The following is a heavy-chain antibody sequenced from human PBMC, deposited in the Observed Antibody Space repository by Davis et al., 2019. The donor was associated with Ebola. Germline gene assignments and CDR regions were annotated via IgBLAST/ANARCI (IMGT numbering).Heavy chain of an antibody. V-gene: IGHV4-31*03. CDR3: ARDGLGTYYYYYGMDV. Sequence: PSETLSLTCTVSGGSISSGGYYWSWIRQHPGKGLEWIGYIYYSGSTYHNPSLKSRVTISVDTSKNQFSLKLSSVTAADTAVYYCARDGLGTYYYYYGMDVWGQGTTVTVSS. CDR1: GGSISSGGYY. CDR2: IYYSGST. D-gene: IGHD3-16*01. J-gene: IGHJ6*02.